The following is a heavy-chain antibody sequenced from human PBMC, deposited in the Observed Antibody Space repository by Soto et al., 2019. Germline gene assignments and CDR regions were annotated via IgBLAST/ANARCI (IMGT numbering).Heavy chain of an antibody. J-gene: IGHJ4*02. V-gene: IGHV3-48*03. CDR2: IGTTGTTT. CDR3: ARGRLSGATGDY. CDR1: GFTFSNYE. D-gene: IGHD1-26*01. Sequence: PGGSPRLSCVTSGFTFSNYEMNWVRQAPGRGLEWLSYIGTTGTTTYYADSVKGRFTISRDNARNSLYLVMDSLRAEDTAVYYCARGRLSGATGDYWGQGTLVTVSS.